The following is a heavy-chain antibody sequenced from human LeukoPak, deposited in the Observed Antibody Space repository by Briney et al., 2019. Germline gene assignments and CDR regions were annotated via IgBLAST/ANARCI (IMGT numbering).Heavy chain of an antibody. V-gene: IGHV3-23*01. Sequence: GGSLRLSCAASGFTFSSYAMNWVRQAPGKGLERVSGISGSGGTTYYADSVKGRFTISRDNSKNTLYLQMNSLRAEDTAVYYCATLSRDIVVVPTTRRLDYWGQGTLVAVSS. CDR3: ATLSRDIVVVPTTRRLDY. J-gene: IGHJ4*02. CDR1: GFTFSSYA. D-gene: IGHD2-2*01. CDR2: ISGSGGTT.